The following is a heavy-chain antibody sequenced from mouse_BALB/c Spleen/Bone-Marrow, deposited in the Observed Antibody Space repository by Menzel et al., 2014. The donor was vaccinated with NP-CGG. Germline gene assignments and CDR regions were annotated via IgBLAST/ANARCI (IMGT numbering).Heavy chain of an antibody. CDR2: INPGSGGT. V-gene: IGHV1-54*03. CDR3: ARSIAYYYGMDY. CDR1: GYAFTNYL. J-gene: IGHJ4*01. D-gene: IGHD2-10*02. Sequence: QVHLQQSGAELVRPGTSVKVSCKASGYAFTNYLIEWVKQRPGQGLEWIGVINPGSGGTNYNEKFKGKATLTADKSSSTANMQLSSLTSDDSAVYFCARSIAYYYGMDYWGQGTSATVSS.